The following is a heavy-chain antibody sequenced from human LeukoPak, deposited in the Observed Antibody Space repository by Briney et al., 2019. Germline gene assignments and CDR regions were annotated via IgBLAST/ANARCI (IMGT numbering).Heavy chain of an antibody. CDR1: GFSFSSYV. V-gene: IGHV3-30*02. D-gene: IGHD2-2*01. CDR3: TTGADIVVVPAAPHAFDI. Sequence: PGGSLRLSCAASGFSFSSYVMHWVRQAPGKGLEWVAFIRIDVSDKYYADSVKGRFIISRDNSKNTLYLQMNSLKTEDTAVYYCTTGADIVVVPAAPHAFDIWGQGTMVTVSS. J-gene: IGHJ3*02. CDR2: IRIDVSDK.